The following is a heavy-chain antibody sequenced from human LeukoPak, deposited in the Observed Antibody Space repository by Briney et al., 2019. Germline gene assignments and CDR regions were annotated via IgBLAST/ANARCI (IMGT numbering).Heavy chain of an antibody. D-gene: IGHD1-1*01. CDR1: GFTFSSYW. V-gene: IGHV3-74*01. Sequence: PGGSLRLSCAASGFTFSSYWMHWVRQAPGKGLVWVSRINSDGSSTSYADSVKGRFTISRDNSKNTLYLQMNSLRAEDTAVYYCARSRVITGTTYYFDFWGQGTLVTVSS. CDR2: INSDGSST. J-gene: IGHJ4*02. CDR3: ARSRVITGTTYYFDF.